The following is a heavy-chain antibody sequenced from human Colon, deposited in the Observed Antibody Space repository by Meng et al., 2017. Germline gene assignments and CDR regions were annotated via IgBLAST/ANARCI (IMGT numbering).Heavy chain of an antibody. CDR3: ARDYWGSLDF. V-gene: IGHV4-61*08. CDR2: ARIDYANT. Sequence: QVALQGAGPGLVRPSETLSLICAFAGASVRSPDHRWGWVRQPPGKGLEWIGYARIDYANTNYNPSLKSRVNVSLDTSKNQFSLNVRSVTAADTAVYYCARDYWGSLDFWGQGILVTVSS. J-gene: IGHJ4*02. CDR1: GASVRSPDHR. D-gene: IGHD3-16*01.